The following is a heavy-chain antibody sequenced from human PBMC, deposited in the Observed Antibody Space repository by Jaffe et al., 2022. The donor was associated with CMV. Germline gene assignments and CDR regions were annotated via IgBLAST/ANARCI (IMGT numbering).Heavy chain of an antibody. V-gene: IGHV5-51*01. CDR2: VWPEDSYT. CDR1: GYSFSSYW. J-gene: IGHJ3*02. D-gene: IGHD3-10*01. CDR3: ARQLWFGDTFDAFEI. Sequence: EVQLVQSGAEVKEPGESLKISCKASGYSFSSYWIGWVRQKPGKGLEWMGIVWPEDSYTTYSPSFQGQVTISADKSISTAFLQWSSLKASDTATYYCARQLWFGDTFDAFEIWGQGTTVTVSS.